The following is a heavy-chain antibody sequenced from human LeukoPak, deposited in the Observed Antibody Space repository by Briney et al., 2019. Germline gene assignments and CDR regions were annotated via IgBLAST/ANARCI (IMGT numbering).Heavy chain of an antibody. CDR3: ARGGSSSWYGWFDP. CDR1: GGSISSSCYY. V-gene: IGHV4-39*01. D-gene: IGHD6-13*01. CDR2: ISYSGNT. J-gene: IGHJ5*02. Sequence: SETLSLTCTVSGGSISSSCYYWAWIRQPPGKGLEGIGTISYSGNTYYKPSLMSRVTISVDASRDQFSLRLTSVTAADTAVYYCARGGSSSWYGWFDPWGQGTLVTVSS.